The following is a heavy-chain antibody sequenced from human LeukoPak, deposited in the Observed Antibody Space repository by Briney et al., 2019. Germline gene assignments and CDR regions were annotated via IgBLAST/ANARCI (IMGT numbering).Heavy chain of an antibody. D-gene: IGHD5-24*01. Sequence: PGGSLRLSCAASGFTFSSYWMHWVRHAPGKGLVWVSRINNDGSSTSYADSVKGRFTISRDNAKNTLSRQMNSLRAEDTALYYCARDGYSYFDLWGLGTLVTVSS. CDR2: INNDGSST. CDR1: GFTFSSYW. CDR3: ARDGYSYFDL. J-gene: IGHJ4*02. V-gene: IGHV3-74*01.